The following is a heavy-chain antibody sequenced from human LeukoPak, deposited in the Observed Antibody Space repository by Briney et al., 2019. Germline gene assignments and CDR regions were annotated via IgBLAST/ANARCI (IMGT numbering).Heavy chain of an antibody. V-gene: IGHV4-59*01. CDR2: IYYSGST. D-gene: IGHD2-15*01. CDR1: GGSFSGYY. J-gene: IGHJ5*02. CDR3: ARAGEDCSGGSCYEFDP. Sequence: SETLSLTCAVYGGSFSGYYWSWIRQPPGKGLEWIGYIYYSGSTNYNPSLKSRVTISVDTSKNQFSLKLSSVTAADTAVYYCARAGEDCSGGSCYEFDPWGQGTLVTVSS.